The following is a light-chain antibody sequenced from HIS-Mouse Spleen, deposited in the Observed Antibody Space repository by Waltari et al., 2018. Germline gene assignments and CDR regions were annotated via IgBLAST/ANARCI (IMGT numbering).Light chain of an antibody. Sequence: QSALTQPASVSGSPGQSITIYCTGTSRDVGGYNYVPWYQQHPGKAPKLMIYDVSNRPSGVSNRFSGSKSGNTASLTISGLQAEDEADYYCSSYTSSSTYVVFGGGTKLTVL. V-gene: IGLV2-14*03. CDR1: SRDVGGYNY. CDR2: DVS. J-gene: IGLJ2*01. CDR3: SSYTSSSTYVV.